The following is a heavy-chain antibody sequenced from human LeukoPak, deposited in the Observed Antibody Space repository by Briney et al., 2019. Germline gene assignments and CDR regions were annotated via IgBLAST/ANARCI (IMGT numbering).Heavy chain of an antibody. CDR3: ARGDYDFWSGYENYYYYYMDV. CDR2: IYYSGST. D-gene: IGHD3-3*01. CDR1: GGSISSGDYY. V-gene: IGHV4-30-4*08. Sequence: SETLSLTCTVSGGSISSGDYYWSWIRQPPGKGLEWIGYIYYSGSTYYNPSLKSRVTISVDTSKNQFSLKLSSVTAADTAVYYCARGDYDFWSGYENYYYYYMDVWGKGTTVTVSS. J-gene: IGHJ6*03.